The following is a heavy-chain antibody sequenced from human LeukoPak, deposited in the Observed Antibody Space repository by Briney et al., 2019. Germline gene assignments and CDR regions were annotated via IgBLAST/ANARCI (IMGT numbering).Heavy chain of an antibody. CDR2: ISAYNGNT. CDR1: GYTFTTYG. CDR3: ARDIVVVAAAIYYYYYGMDG. Sequence: ASVKVSCKASGYTFTTYGISWVRQAPGQGLEWMGWISAYNGNTNYVQKLQGRVTMTTDTSTSTAYMELKSLRSDDTAVYYCARDIVVVAAAIYYYYYGMDGGGKGTTVTVS. V-gene: IGHV1-18*04. J-gene: IGHJ6*04. D-gene: IGHD2-2*01.